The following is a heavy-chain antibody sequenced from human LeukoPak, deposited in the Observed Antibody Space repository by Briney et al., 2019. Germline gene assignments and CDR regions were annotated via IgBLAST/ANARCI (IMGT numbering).Heavy chain of an antibody. J-gene: IGHJ4*02. CDR3: ARGHTAVTRHFDF. D-gene: IGHD4-17*01. V-gene: IGHV3-21*01. Sequence: GGSLRLSCAASGFTFSSYSMNWVRQAPGKGLEWVSSISSSSSYIYYADSVKGRFTISRDNAKNSLYLQMNSLSAEDTAVYYCARGHTAVTRHFDFWGQGTLVTVSS. CDR2: ISSSSSYI. CDR1: GFTFSSYS.